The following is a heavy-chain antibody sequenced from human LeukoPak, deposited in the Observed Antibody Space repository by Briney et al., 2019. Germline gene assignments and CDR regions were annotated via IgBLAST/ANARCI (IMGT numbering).Heavy chain of an antibody. Sequence: PGGSLRLSCAASGFTVSSNYMSWVRQAPGKGLEWVSVIYSGGSTYYADSVKGRFTISRDNSKNTLYLQMNSLRAEDTAVYYCARQVSEEYYYDSSAPSLISWGQGTLVTVSS. CDR1: GFTVSSNY. V-gene: IGHV3-66*04. CDR2: IYSGGST. D-gene: IGHD3-22*01. J-gene: IGHJ5*02. CDR3: ARQVSEEYYYDSSAPSLIS.